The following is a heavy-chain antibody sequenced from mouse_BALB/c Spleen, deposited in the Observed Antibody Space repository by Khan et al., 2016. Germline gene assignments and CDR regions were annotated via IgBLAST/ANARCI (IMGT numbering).Heavy chain of an antibody. CDR2: VRNKANGYTT. V-gene: IGHV7-3*02. CDR1: GFTFTDYY. D-gene: IGHD2-3*01. CDR3: ARDLNDGYYWYVDV. J-gene: IGHJ1*01. Sequence: EVELVESGGGLVQPGGSLRLSCTTSGFTFTDYYMSWVRQPPGEALVRLGFVRNKANGYTTEYSASVKGRFTISRANSQSVLYLLINTLRAEDSATYYCARDLNDGYYWYVDVWGAGTTITVSS.